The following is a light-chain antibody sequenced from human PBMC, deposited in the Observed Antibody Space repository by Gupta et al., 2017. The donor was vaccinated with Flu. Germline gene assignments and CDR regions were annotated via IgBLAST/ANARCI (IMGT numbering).Light chain of an antibody. CDR1: QSISIF. Sequence: DIQMSQSPSSLSASVGDRVTITCRASQSISIFLNWFQQKPGKAPKPLIYAASSLQRGVPSRFSGSGSGTDFTLTISSLQAEDSATYFCQQTDIIPQTFGQGTKVEIK. CDR3: QQTDIIPQT. V-gene: IGKV1-39*01. CDR2: AAS. J-gene: IGKJ1*01.